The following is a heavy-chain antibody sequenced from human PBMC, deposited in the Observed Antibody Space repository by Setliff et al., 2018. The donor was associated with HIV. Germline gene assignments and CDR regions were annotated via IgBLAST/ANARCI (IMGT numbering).Heavy chain of an antibody. CDR2: INPNSGGT. D-gene: IGHD3-10*01. V-gene: IGHV1-2*02. CDR3: ARVGSRTIWFLLDY. Sequence: GASVKVSCKASGYTFTGYYMHWVRQAPGQGLEWMGWINPNSGGTNYAQKFQGRVTMTRDTSITTAYMELSGLGSDDTAVYYCARVGSRTIWFLLDYWGQGTLVTVSS. CDR1: GYTFTGYY. J-gene: IGHJ4*02.